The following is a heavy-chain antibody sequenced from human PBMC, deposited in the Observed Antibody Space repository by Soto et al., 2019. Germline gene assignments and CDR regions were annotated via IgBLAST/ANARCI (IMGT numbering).Heavy chain of an antibody. CDR2: ISSSSSYI. Sequence: EVQLVESGGGLVKPGGSLRLSCAASGFNFSSYSMNWVRQAPGKGLEWVSSISSSSSYIYYADSVKGRFTISRDNAKNSLYLQMNSLRAEDTAVYYCARVPAGEANYWGQGTLVTVSS. D-gene: IGHD4-17*01. CDR3: ARVPAGEANY. V-gene: IGHV3-21*01. J-gene: IGHJ4*02. CDR1: GFNFSSYS.